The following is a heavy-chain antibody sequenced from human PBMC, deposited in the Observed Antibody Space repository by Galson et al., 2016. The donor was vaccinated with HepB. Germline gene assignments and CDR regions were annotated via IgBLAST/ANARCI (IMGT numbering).Heavy chain of an antibody. Sequence: TLSLTCTVSGDSMSRGDDYWTWIRQHPGKGLEWIGHVYHRWNTYYHPSLKSRVTMSVDTSKKQFALRLNSVTAADTAVYYCARRTTVTKGFDYWGQGALVTVSS. CDR2: VYHRWNT. D-gene: IGHD4-17*01. V-gene: IGHV4-31*03. CDR3: ARRTTVTKGFDY. CDR1: GDSMSRGDDY. J-gene: IGHJ4*02.